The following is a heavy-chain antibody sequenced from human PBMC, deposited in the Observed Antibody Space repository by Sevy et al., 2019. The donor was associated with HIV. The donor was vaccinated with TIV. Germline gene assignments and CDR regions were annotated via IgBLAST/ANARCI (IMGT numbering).Heavy chain of an antibody. V-gene: IGHV5-51*01. CDR1: GYSFTTYW. CDR3: ARLEQRHCNGAHCYPFDY. Sequence: GESLKISCEGSGYSFTTYWIGWVRQMPGKGLEWMGVIYPDDSDTRYNPSFPGQVTISAAKSINTAYLEWSSLQASDTAIYYCARLEQRHCNGAHCYPFDYWGQGTLVTVSS. CDR2: IYPDDSDT. D-gene: IGHD2-21*01. J-gene: IGHJ4*02.